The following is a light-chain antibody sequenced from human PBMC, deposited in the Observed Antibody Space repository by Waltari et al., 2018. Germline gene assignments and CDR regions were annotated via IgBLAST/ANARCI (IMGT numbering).Light chain of an antibody. CDR3: QQYKTFSRT. CDR1: HNINEW. CDR2: EAS. J-gene: IGKJ1*01. V-gene: IGKV1-5*03. Sequence: DVQLTQSPATLSASVGDRVIITCLASHNINEWLPWYQQKPGKAPKVLIYEASNLESGVPSRFSGSGSGTEFTLTISSLQPDDFATYYCQQYKTFSRTFGQGTKVEI.